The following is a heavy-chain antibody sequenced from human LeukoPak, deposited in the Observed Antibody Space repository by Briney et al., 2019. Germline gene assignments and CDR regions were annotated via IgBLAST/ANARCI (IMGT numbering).Heavy chain of an antibody. J-gene: IGHJ6*03. V-gene: IGHV4-4*07. CDR2: IYTSGST. CDR1: GGSISSCY. D-gene: IGHD2-2*02. Sequence: SETLSLTCTVSGGSISSCYWSWIRQPAGKGLEWIGRIYTSGSTNYNPSLKSRVTMSVDTSKNQFSLKLSSVTAADTAVYYCARETSIVVVPAAILASHEYYYYYYMDVWGKGTTVTVSS. CDR3: ARETSIVVVPAAILASHEYYYYYYMDV.